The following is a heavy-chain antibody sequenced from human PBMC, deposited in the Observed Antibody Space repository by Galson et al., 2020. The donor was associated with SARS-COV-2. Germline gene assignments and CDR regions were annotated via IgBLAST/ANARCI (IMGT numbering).Heavy chain of an antibody. V-gene: IGHV3-21*01. J-gene: IGHJ6*02. CDR1: GFTFSSYS. CDR2: ISSSSSYI. CDR3: ARDGRRYYGMDV. Sequence: GGSLRLSCAASGFTFSSYSMNWVRQAPGTGLEWVSSISSSSSYIYYADSVKGRFTISRDNAKNSLYLQMNSLRAEDTAVYYCARDGRRYYGMDVWGQGTTVTVSS.